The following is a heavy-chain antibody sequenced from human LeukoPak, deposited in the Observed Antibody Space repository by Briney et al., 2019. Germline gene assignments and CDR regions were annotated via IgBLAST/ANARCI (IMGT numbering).Heavy chain of an antibody. V-gene: IGHV3-23*01. J-gene: IGHJ4*02. CDR2: ISGSGGST. Sequence: GGSLRLSCAASGFTFSSYAMSWVRRAPGKGLEWVSAISGSGGSTYYADSVKGRFTISRDNSKNTLYLQMNSLRAEDTAVYYCAKGVGYCSSTSCSLIDYRGQGTLVTVSS. CDR3: AKGVGYCSSTSCSLIDY. CDR1: GFTFSSYA. D-gene: IGHD2-2*01.